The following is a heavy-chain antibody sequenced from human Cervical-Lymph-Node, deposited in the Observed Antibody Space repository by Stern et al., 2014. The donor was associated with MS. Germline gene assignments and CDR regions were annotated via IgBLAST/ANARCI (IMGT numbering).Heavy chain of an antibody. CDR1: GGTFNVYA. Sequence: QVQLMQSGAEVKQPGSSVKVSCQASGGTFNVYAINWLRQAPGQGLEWMGGIIPIFGTANYAQKFQGRVTITADESTRTSSMQLSSLRSNDTAVYYCARDGRHRDNYGLDVWGQGTTVIVSS. CDR3: ARDGRHRDNYGLDV. D-gene: IGHD2-15*01. CDR2: IIPIFGTA. V-gene: IGHV1-69*01. J-gene: IGHJ6*02.